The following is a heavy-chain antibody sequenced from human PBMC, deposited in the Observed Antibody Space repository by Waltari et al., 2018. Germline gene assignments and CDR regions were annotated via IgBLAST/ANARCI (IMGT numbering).Heavy chain of an antibody. D-gene: IGHD3-3*01. CDR2: IYYSGST. CDR1: GGSISSYY. V-gene: IGHV4-59*01. J-gene: IGHJ4*02. Sequence: QVQLQESGPGLVKPSETLSLTCTVSGGSISSYYWSWIRPPPGQGLEWIGYIYYSGSTNYNPSLKSRVTISVDTSKNQFSLKLSSVTAADTAVYYCARGALYYDFWSGYSNWGQGTLVTVSS. CDR3: ARGALYYDFWSGYSN.